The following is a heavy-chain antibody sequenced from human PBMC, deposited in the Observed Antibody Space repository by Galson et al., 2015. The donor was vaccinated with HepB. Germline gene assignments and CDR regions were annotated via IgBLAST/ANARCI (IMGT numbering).Heavy chain of an antibody. CDR1: GYTFTSYD. CDR3: ARTGIAARKLRLGELSTPLY. D-gene: IGHD3-16*02. J-gene: IGHJ4*02. CDR2: MNPNSGNT. Sequence: SVKVSCKASGYTFTSYDINWVRQATGQGLEWMGWMNPNSGNTGYAQKFQGRVTMTRNTSISTAYMELSSLRSEDTAVYYCARTGIAARKLRLGELSTPLYWGQGTLVTVSS. V-gene: IGHV1-8*01.